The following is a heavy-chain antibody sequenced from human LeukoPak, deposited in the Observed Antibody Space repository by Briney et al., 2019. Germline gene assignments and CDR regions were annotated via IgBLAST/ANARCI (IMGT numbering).Heavy chain of an antibody. CDR1: GGSISSYY. Sequence: SETLSLTCTVSGGSISSYYWSWIRQPAGKGLEWIGRIYTSGSTNYNPSLKSRVTMSVDTSKNQFSLKLSSVTAADTAVYYCARGEITYYYDSSGLLFDYWGQGTLVTVSS. J-gene: IGHJ4*02. V-gene: IGHV4-4*07. D-gene: IGHD3-22*01. CDR3: ARGEITYYYDSSGLLFDY. CDR2: IYTSGST.